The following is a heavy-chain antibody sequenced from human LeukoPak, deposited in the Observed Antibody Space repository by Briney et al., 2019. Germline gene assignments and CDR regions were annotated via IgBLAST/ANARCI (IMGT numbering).Heavy chain of an antibody. CDR2: MNPNSGNT. CDR3: ARAKGYYDSSGSSYWYFDL. J-gene: IGHJ2*01. CDR1: GYTFTSYD. Sequence: ASVKVSCKASGYTFTSYDINWVRQATGQGLEWMGWMNPNSGNTGYAQKFQGRVTMTRNTSISTAYMELSSLRSEDTAVYYCARAKGYYDSSGSSYWYFDLWGRGTLVTVSS. D-gene: IGHD3-22*01. V-gene: IGHV1-8*01.